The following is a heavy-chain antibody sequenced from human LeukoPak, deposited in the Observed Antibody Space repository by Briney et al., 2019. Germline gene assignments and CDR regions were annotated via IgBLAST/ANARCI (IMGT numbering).Heavy chain of an antibody. D-gene: IGHD3-10*01. CDR2: IYYTGST. Sequence: SETLSLTCTVSGGSMFSYYWSWVRQSPGKGLEWIGYIYYTGSTNYNPSLKSRVTISIDMSRTQFSLKLRSVTAADTAVYYCASTYFGSGSSPLDYWGQGTLVTVSS. J-gene: IGHJ4*02. CDR1: GGSMFSYY. V-gene: IGHV4-59*01. CDR3: ASTYFGSGSSPLDY.